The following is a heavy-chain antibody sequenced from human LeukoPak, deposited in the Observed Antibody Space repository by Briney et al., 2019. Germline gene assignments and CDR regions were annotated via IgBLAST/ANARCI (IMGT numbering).Heavy chain of an antibody. D-gene: IGHD3-10*01. CDR2: IYYSGST. Sequence: SETLSLTCTVSGGSMSSYYWSWIRQPPGKGLEWIGYIYYSGSTNYNPSLKSRVTISVDTSKNQFSLKLSSVTAADTAVYYCARLLGEDHYYYYYGMDVWGQGTTDTVSS. CDR1: GGSMSSYY. CDR3: ARLLGEDHYYYYYGMDV. V-gene: IGHV4-59*08. J-gene: IGHJ6*02.